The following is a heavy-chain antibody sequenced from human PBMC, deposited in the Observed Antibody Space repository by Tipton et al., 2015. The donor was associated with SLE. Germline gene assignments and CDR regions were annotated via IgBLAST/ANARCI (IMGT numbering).Heavy chain of an antibody. CDR1: GGSISSGSYY. J-gene: IGHJ5*02. D-gene: IGHD3-3*01. CDR2: IYTSGST. Sequence: TLSLTCTVSGGSISSGSYYWSWIRQPAGQGLEWIGRIYTSGSTNYNPSLKSRVTISVDTSKNQFSLKLSSVTAADTAVYYCARDLEWLFGWFDPWGQGTLVTVSS. CDR3: ARDLEWLFGWFDP. V-gene: IGHV4-61*02.